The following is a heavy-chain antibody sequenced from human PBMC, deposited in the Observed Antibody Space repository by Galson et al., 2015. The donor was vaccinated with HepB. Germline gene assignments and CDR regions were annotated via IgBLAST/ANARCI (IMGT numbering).Heavy chain of an antibody. D-gene: IGHD5-12*01. V-gene: IGHV3-21*01. J-gene: IGHJ6*02. CDR2: ISSSSSYI. CDR3: ARDVGGYSGYDHLSYYYYYGMDV. Sequence: SLRLSCAASGFTFSSYSMNWVRQAPGKGLERVSSISSSSSYIYYADSVKGRFTISRDNAKNSLYLQMNSLRAEDTAVYYCARDVGGYSGYDHLSYYYYYGMDVWGQGTTVTVSS. CDR1: GFTFSSYS.